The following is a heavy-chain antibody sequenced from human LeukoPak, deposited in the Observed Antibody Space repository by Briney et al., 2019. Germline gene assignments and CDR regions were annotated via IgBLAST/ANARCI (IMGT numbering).Heavy chain of an antibody. V-gene: IGHV4-34*01. Sequence: SETLSLTCAVYGGSFSGYYWSWIRQPPGKGLEWIGEINHSGSTNYNPSLKGRVTISVDTSKNQFSLKLSSVPAADTAVYYCASRGRDYGGPTRRPRAEYFQHWGQGTLVTVSS. CDR3: ASRGRDYGGPTRRPRAEYFQH. CDR2: INHSGST. CDR1: GGSFSGYY. J-gene: IGHJ1*01. D-gene: IGHD4-23*01.